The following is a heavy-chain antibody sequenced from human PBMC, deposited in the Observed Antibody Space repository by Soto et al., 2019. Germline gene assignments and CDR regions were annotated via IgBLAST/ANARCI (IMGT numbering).Heavy chain of an antibody. J-gene: IGHJ6*03. CDR1: GGSISSGGYY. Sequence: SETLSLTCTVSGGSISSGGYYWSWIRQHPGKGLEWIGYIYYSGSTYYNPSLKSRVTISVDTSKNQFSLKLSSVTAADTAVYYCARGNDLTWGPRDYYYMDVWGKGTTVTVSS. CDR2: IYYSGST. CDR3: ARGNDLTWGPRDYYYMDV. V-gene: IGHV4-31*03. D-gene: IGHD3-3*01.